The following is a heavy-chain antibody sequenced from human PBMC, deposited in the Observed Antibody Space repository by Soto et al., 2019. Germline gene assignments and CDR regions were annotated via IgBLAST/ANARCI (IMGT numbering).Heavy chain of an antibody. V-gene: IGHV4-31*03. D-gene: IGHD5-18*01. Sequence: SETLSLTCTVSGGSISSGGYYWSWIRQHPGKGLEWIGYIYYSGSTYYNPSLKSRVTISVDTSKNQFSLKLSSVTAADTAVYYCARGVTRGYSYAPPFGFDYWGQGTLVTVSS. CDR1: GGSISSGGYY. CDR3: ARGVTRGYSYAPPFGFDY. J-gene: IGHJ4*02. CDR2: IYYSGST.